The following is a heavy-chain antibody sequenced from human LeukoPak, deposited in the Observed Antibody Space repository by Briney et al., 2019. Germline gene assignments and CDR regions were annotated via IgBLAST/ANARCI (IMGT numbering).Heavy chain of an antibody. J-gene: IGHJ5*02. CDR2: MTAYNVNT. CDR1: GYTFTSYG. CDR3: ARHGAKYSSSFWFDP. V-gene: IGHV1-18*01. D-gene: IGHD6-6*01. Sequence: GASVKVSCKASGYTFTSYGISWVRQAPGQELEWMGWMTAYNVNTNYAQKFQGRVTMTTDTSTSTAYMELRSLRSDDTAVYYCARHGAKYSSSFWFDPWGQGTLVTVSS.